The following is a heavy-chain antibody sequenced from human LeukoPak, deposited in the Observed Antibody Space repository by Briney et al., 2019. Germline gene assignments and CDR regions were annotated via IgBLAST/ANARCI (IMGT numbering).Heavy chain of an antibody. J-gene: IGHJ4*02. CDR1: GFTFSSYW. D-gene: IGHD1-26*01. CDR2: AISDGSST. Sequence: GGSLRLSCAASGFTFSSYWMSWVRQAPGKGLVWVSRAISDGSSTGYADSVQGRFTISRHNTNNTLYSQMKSLRCEHTAEYCCARDTGTVGATDYWGQGTLVTVSS. CDR3: ARDTGTVGATDY. V-gene: IGHV3-74*01.